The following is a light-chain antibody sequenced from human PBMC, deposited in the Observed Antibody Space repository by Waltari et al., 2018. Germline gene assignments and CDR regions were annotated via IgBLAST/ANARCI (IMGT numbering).Light chain of an antibody. J-gene: IGLJ2*01. Sequence: QSALTQPAPVPGSPGQSLTTPCPPTSSHVGGSNSVSWYQQHPGKAPKVLIFDVTNRPSGISNRFSGSKSGKTASLTISGLQAEDEADYYCSSYTTSGTHFGGGTQLTVL. CDR3: SSYTTSGTH. CDR1: SSHVGGSNS. V-gene: IGLV2-14*03. CDR2: DVT.